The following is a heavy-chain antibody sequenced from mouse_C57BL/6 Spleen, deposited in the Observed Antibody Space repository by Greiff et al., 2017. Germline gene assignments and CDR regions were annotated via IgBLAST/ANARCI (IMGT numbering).Heavy chain of an antibody. D-gene: IGHD2-3*01. CDR3: ALYDGYYVRFAY. J-gene: IGHJ3*01. V-gene: IGHV1-81*01. Sequence: VKLMESGAELARPGASVKLSCKASGYTFTSYGISWVKQRTGQGLEWIGEIYPRSGNTYYNEKFKGKATLTADKSSSTAYMELRSLTSEDSAVYFCALYDGYYVRFAYWGQGTLVTVSA. CDR2: IYPRSGNT. CDR1: GYTFTSYG.